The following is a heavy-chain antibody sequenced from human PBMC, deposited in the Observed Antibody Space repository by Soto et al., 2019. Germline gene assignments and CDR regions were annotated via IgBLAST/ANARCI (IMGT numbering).Heavy chain of an antibody. V-gene: IGHV3-23*01. CDR2: ISGSGGST. CDR1: GFTFSSYA. CDR3: ARPVVVGASNWFDP. D-gene: IGHD2-15*01. Sequence: EVQLLESGGGLVQPGGSLRLSCAASGFTFSSYAMSWVRQAPGKGLEWVSAISGSGGSTYYADSVKGRFTISRDNAKNTVYLQMNSLRAEDTAVYYCARPVVVGASNWFDPWGQGTLVTVSS. J-gene: IGHJ5*02.